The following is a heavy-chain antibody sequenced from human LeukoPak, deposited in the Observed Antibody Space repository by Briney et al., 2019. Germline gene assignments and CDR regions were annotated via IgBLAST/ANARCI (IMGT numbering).Heavy chain of an antibody. CDR2: ISWNSGSI. J-gene: IGHJ3*02. D-gene: IGHD5-24*01. CDR3: AKGWMATISWPFDI. CDR1: GFTFDDYA. V-gene: IGHV3-9*01. Sequence: GGSLRLSCAASGFTFDDYAMHWVRQAPGKGLEWVSGISWNSGSIGYADSVKGRFTISRDNAKNSLYLQMNSLRAEDTALYYCAKGWMATISWPFDIWGQGTMVTVSS.